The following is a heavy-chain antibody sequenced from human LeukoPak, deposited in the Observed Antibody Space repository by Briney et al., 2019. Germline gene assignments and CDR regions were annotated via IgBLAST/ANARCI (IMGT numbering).Heavy chain of an antibody. D-gene: IGHD3-10*01. J-gene: IGHJ3*02. V-gene: IGHV4-4*07. CDR3: ARTGLLWFGELNMDI. CDR2: IHTSGNT. CDR1: GDSIGSYY. Sequence: SETLSLTCTVSGDSIGSYYWSWIRQPAGKGLEWIGRIHTSGNTNYNSSLESRVTMSLDTSKNQFSLKLSSVTAADTAVYYCARTGLLWFGELNMDIWGQGTMVTVSS.